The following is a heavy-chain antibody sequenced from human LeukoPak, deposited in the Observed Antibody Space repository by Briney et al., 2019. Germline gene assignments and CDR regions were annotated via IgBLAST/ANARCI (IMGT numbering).Heavy chain of an antibody. D-gene: IGHD3-22*01. Sequence: GVSLRLSCAASGFTFSSYAMSWVRQAPGKGLEWVSAISGSGGSTYYEDSVKGRFTISRDNSKNTLYLQMNSLRAEDTAVYYCAKAGTYYYDSSGYSCPGYWGQGTLVTVSS. CDR2: ISGSGGST. J-gene: IGHJ4*02. CDR1: GFTFSSYA. CDR3: AKAGTYYYDSSGYSCPGY. V-gene: IGHV3-23*01.